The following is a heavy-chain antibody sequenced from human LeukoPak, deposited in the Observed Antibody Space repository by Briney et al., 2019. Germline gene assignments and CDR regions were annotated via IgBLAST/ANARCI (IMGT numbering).Heavy chain of an antibody. CDR3: ARVYGDYFDY. D-gene: IGHD4-17*01. J-gene: IGHJ4*02. CDR1: GFIFSTSW. Sequence: GGSLRLSCTASGFIFSTSWMTWVRQAPGKGLEWVANINLDGSEKYYVDSGKGRFTISRDNAKNSLYLQMNSLRAEDTAMYYCARVYGDYFDYWGQGTLVTVSS. CDR2: INLDGSEK. V-gene: IGHV3-7*01.